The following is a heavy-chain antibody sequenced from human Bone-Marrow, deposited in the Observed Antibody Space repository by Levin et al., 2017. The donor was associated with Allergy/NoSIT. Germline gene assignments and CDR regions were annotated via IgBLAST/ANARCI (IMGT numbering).Heavy chain of an antibody. Sequence: GGSLRLSCAASGFSFEDYAMHWVRQAPGRGLEWVSGISWNSDNIDYADSVKGRFTISRDNAKNSLHLQMNRLRVEDTAFYYCAKLGDISSFYYYYGMDVWGQGTTVTVSS. D-gene: IGHD6-6*01. J-gene: IGHJ6*02. CDR1: GFSFEDYA. CDR3: AKLGDISSFYYYYGMDV. CDR2: ISWNSDNI. V-gene: IGHV3-9*01.